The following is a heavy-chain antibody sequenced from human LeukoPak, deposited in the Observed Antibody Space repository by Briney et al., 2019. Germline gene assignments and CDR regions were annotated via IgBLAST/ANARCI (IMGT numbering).Heavy chain of an antibody. CDR3: ATNVVLPAAAFDY. D-gene: IGHD2-2*01. CDR1: GYTFTGYY. V-gene: IGHV1-2*02. CDR2: INPNSAGT. J-gene: IGHJ4*02. Sequence: GASVTVSCKASGYTFTGYYMHWVRQAPGQALEWMGWINPNSAGTNYAQNFQGRVTMTRDTSISTAYMELSRLRSDDTAVYYCATNVVLPAAAFDYWGQGTLVTVSS.